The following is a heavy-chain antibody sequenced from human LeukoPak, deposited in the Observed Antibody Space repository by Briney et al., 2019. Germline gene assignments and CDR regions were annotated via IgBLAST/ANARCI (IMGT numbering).Heavy chain of an antibody. V-gene: IGHV1-2*02. CDR1: GYTFTGYY. D-gene: IGHD6-13*01. CDR3: ARVGIAAAGTRWFDT. J-gene: IGHJ5*02. Sequence: ASVKVSCKASGYTFTGYYMHWVRQAPGQGLEWMGWINPNSGGTNYAQKFQGRVTMTRDTSISTAYMELSRLRSDDTAVYYCARVGIAAAGTRWFDTWGQGTLVTVSS. CDR2: INPNSGGT.